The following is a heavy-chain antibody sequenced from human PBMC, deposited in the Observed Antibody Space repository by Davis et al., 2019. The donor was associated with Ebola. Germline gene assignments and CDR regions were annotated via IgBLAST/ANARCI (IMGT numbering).Heavy chain of an antibody. Sequence: AASVKVSCKASGGTFSSYAISWVRQAPGQGLEWMGWISAYNGNTNYAQKLQGRVTMTTDTSTSTAYMELRSLRSDDTAVYYCARDLRGGSPRYCSGGSCYYYYGMDVWGQGTTVTVSS. D-gene: IGHD2-15*01. J-gene: IGHJ6*02. CDR3: ARDLRGGSPRYCSGGSCYYYYGMDV. V-gene: IGHV1-18*01. CDR1: GGTFSSYA. CDR2: ISAYNGNT.